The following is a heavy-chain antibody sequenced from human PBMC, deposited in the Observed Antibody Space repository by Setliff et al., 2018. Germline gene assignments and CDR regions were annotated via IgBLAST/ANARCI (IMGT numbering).Heavy chain of an antibody. J-gene: IGHJ4*02. CDR3: CSGSYLFVY. V-gene: IGHV1-8*02. D-gene: IGHD1-26*01. Sequence: GASVKVSCKASGYTFTGYYMHWVRQATGQGLEWMGWMNPNSGNTGYAQKFQGRVTMTRNTSISTAYMELSSLRSEDTAVYYCCSGSYLFVYWGQGSLVTVSS. CDR1: GYTFTGYY. CDR2: MNPNSGNT.